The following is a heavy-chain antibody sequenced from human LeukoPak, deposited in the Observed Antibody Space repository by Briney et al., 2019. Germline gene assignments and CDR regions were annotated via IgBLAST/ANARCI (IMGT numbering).Heavy chain of an antibody. J-gene: IGHJ6*02. D-gene: IGHD2-2*02. CDR3: ARDKCSSTSCYTEEAYYYYGMDV. V-gene: IGHV3-48*04. CDR2: ISSSDSTI. CDR1: GFTFSSYW. Sequence: PGGSLRLSCAASGFTFSSYWMHWVRQAPGKGLEWVSYISSSDSTIYYADSVKGRFTISRDNAKNSLYLQMNSLRAEDTAVYYCARDKCSSTSCYTEEAYYYYGMDVWGQGTTVTVSS.